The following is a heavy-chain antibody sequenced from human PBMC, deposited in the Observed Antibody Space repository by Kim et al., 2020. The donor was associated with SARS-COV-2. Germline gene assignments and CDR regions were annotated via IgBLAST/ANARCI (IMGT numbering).Heavy chain of an antibody. CDR2: IYSGDST. V-gene: IGHV3-53*01. CDR1: GFTVSSNY. D-gene: IGHD3-10*01. CDR3: ARDSVVRPRLWYFDL. Sequence: GGSLRLSCAASGFTVSSNYMSWVRQAPGKGLEWVSLIYSGDSTYHADSAKGRFTISRDNSKNTLYLQMNSLRAEDTAVYYCARDSVVRPRLWYFDLWGRGTLVTVSS. J-gene: IGHJ2*01.